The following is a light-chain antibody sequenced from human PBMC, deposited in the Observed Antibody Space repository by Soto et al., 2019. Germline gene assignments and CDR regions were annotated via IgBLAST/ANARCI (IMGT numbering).Light chain of an antibody. V-gene: IGLV1-40*01. CDR2: GDF. Sequence: QSVLTQPPSVSGAPGQRVTISCTGSSSNIGAGYDVHWYQQLPGTAPKLLIYGDFNRPSGVPDRFSGSKSGTSASLAITGLQAEDEADYYCSSYTSTTRLFGGGTQLTVL. CDR3: SSYTSTTRL. J-gene: IGLJ2*01. CDR1: SSNIGAGYD.